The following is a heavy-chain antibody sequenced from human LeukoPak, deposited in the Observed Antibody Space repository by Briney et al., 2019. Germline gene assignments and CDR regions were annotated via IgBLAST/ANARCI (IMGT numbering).Heavy chain of an antibody. J-gene: IGHJ4*02. V-gene: IGHV3-23*01. CDR1: GFTFSSYA. Sequence: GGSLRLSCAASGFTFSSYAMSWDRQAPGKGLEWVSAISGSGGSTYYADSVKGRFTISRDNSKNTLYLQMNSLRAEDTAVYYCAKVKYSHGYGVSDYWGQGTLVTVSS. D-gene: IGHD5-18*01. CDR2: ISGSGGST. CDR3: AKVKYSHGYGVSDY.